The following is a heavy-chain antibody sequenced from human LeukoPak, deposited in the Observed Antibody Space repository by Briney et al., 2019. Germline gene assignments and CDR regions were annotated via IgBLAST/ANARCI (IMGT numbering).Heavy chain of an antibody. V-gene: IGHV3-30*02. CDR1: GFTFSTYG. Sequence: PGGSLRLSCAASGFTFSTYGMHWVRQAPGKGLEWVTFIRYDGSDKYYADSVKGRFTISRDNSKYTLYLQMNSLRAEDTAVYYCAKGGSSGWYGDYWGQGTLVTVSS. J-gene: IGHJ4*02. D-gene: IGHD6-19*01. CDR2: IRYDGSDK. CDR3: AKGGSSGWYGDY.